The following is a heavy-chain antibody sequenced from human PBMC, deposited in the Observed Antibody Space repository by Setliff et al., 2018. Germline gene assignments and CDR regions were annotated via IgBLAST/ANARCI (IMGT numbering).Heavy chain of an antibody. V-gene: IGHV4-34*01. J-gene: IGHJ4*02. CDR3: ARDRITIFGVVIPFDY. D-gene: IGHD3-3*01. CDR1: GGSFSGYY. Sequence: SETLSLTCAVYGGSFSGYYWSWIRQPPGKGLEWIGEINQSGSTNYNPSLKSRVTISVATPKNQFSLKLSSVTAADTAVYYCARDRITIFGVVIPFDYWGQGTLVTVSS. CDR2: INQSGST.